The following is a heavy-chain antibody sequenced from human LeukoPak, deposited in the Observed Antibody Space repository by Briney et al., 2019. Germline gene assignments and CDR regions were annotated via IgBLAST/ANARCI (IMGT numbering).Heavy chain of an antibody. V-gene: IGHV3-9*01. D-gene: IGHD3-22*01. CDR1: GFTFSSYA. Sequence: GGSLRLSCAASGFTFSSYAMSWVRQAPGKGLEWVSGISWNSGSIGYADSVKGRFTISRDNAKNSLYLQMNSLRAEDTALHYCAKDALYYYDSSGYHDYWGQGTLVTVSS. J-gene: IGHJ4*02. CDR3: AKDALYYYDSSGYHDY. CDR2: ISWNSGSI.